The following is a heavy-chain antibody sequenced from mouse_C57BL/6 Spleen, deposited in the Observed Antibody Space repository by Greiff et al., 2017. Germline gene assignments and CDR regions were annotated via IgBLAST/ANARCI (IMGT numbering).Heavy chain of an antibody. V-gene: IGHV1-64*01. CDR2: IHPNSGGT. J-gene: IGHJ2*01. Sequence: QVQLQQPGAELVKPGASVKLSCKASGYTFTSYWMHWVKQRPGQGLEWIGMIHPNSGGTNYNEKFKSKATLTVDKSSSTAYMQLSSLTSEDSAVYDCARDSSGYIRGYWGQGTTLTVSS. CDR3: ARDSSGYIRGY. CDR1: GYTFTSYW. D-gene: IGHD3-2*02.